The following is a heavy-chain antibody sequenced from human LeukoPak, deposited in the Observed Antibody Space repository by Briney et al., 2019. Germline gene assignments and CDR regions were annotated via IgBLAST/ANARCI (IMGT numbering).Heavy chain of an antibody. J-gene: IGHJ6*03. V-gene: IGHV4-59*01. CDR2: IYYSGST. Sequence: PSETLSLTCTVSGGSISSYYWSWIRQPPGQGLEWIGYIYYSGSTNYNPSLKSRVTISVDTSKNQFSLKLSSVTAADTAVYYCAAQLLPSYYYYYYMDVWGKGTTVTISS. CDR3: AAQLLPSYYYYYYMDV. CDR1: GGSISSYY. D-gene: IGHD2-15*01.